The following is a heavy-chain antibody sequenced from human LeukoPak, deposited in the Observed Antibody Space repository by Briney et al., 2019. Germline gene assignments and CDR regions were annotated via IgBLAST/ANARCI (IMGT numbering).Heavy chain of an antibody. V-gene: IGHV3-30*03. Sequence: GGSLRLSCVASGVGFSSYTMHWVRQPPGKGLEWVAVISSDGSDKYYGDSVKGRFTISRDNSINMLYLEMSSLRADDTARYYCXXXXXXXXXXXXXSPVRQKPFDPWGQGTLVTVSS. D-gene: IGHD6-19*01. CDR3: XXXXXXXXXXXXXSPVRQKPFDP. J-gene: IGHJ5*02. CDR2: ISSDGSDK. CDR1: GVGFSSYT.